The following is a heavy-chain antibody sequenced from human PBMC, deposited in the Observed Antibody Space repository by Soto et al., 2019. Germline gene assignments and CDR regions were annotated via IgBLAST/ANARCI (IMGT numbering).Heavy chain of an antibody. Sequence: QVQLVQSGAEVKKPGASVKVSCKASGYTFTSYDINWVRQATGQGFEYLGWMNPNSGNTGYVTKFQGRVTMTRDTSISTASMALSTLRSEATAVYYCAGGIKYGDYSRCFAPWGPGPLVTVSS. V-gene: IGHV1-8*01. D-gene: IGHD4-17*01. CDR2: MNPNSGNT. J-gene: IGHJ5*02. CDR3: AGGIKYGDYSRCFAP. CDR1: GYTFTSYD.